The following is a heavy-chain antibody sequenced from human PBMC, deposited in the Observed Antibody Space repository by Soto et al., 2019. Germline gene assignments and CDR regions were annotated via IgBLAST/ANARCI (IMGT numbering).Heavy chain of an antibody. J-gene: IGHJ6*02. CDR2: ISGSGGST. D-gene: IGHD1-26*01. CDR1: GFTFSSYA. V-gene: IGHV3-23*01. Sequence: GGSLRLSCAASGFTFSSYAMSWVRQAPGKGLEWVSAISGSGGSTYYADSVKGRFTISRDNSKNTLYLQMNSLRAEDTAVYYRAKEAVGATLYYYYYGMDVWGQGTTVTVSS. CDR3: AKEAVGATLYYYYYGMDV.